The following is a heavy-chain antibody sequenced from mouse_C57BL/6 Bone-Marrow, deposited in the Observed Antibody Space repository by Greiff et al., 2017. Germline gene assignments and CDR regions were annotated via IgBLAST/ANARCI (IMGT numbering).Heavy chain of an antibody. J-gene: IGHJ4*01. D-gene: IGHD2-1*01. Sequence: EVQGVEPEGGLVQPGSSMKLSCTASGFTFSDYYMAWVRPVPEKGLEWVANINYDGSSTYYLESLKSRFIISVDNAKNMLYLQMSSLKSEDTATYYCARDRGGNSYAMDYWGQGTSVTVSS. CDR2: INYDGSST. V-gene: IGHV5-16*01. CDR3: ARDRGGNSYAMDY. CDR1: GFTFSDYY.